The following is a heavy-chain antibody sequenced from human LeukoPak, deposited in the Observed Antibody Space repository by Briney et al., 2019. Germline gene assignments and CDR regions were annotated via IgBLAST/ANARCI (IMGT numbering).Heavy chain of an antibody. CDR1: GFTVSSNY. V-gene: IGHV3-66*02. D-gene: IGHD3-22*01. Sequence: GGSLRLSCAASGFTVSSNYMSWVRQAPGKGLEWVSVIYSGGSTYHADSVKGRFTISRDNSKNTLYLQMNSLRAEDTAVYYCARGFTMIVVVPKRGAFDIWGQGTMVTVSS. J-gene: IGHJ3*02. CDR2: IYSGGST. CDR3: ARGFTMIVVVPKRGAFDI.